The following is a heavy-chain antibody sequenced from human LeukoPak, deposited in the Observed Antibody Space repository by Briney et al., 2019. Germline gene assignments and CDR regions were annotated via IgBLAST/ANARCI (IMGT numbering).Heavy chain of an antibody. CDR2: ISSSSSTI. D-gene: IGHD4-23*01. CDR1: GFTFSSYS. CDR3: ARTRTTVAPYFDY. Sequence: GGSLRLSCAASGFTFSSYSMNWVRQAPGKGLEWVSYISSSSSTIYYAGSVKGRFTISRDNAKNSLYLQMNSLRDEDTAVYYCARTRTTVAPYFDYWGQGTLVTVSS. V-gene: IGHV3-48*02. J-gene: IGHJ4*02.